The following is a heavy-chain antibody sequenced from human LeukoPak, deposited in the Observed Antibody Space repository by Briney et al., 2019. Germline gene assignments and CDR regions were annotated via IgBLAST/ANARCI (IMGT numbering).Heavy chain of an antibody. D-gene: IGHD3-22*01. J-gene: IGHJ4*02. Sequence: ASVKVSCKASGYTFTGYYMHWVRQAPGQGLEWMGWINPNSGGTNYAQKFQGRVTMTRDTSISTAYMELSRLRSDDTAVYYCARGPLISSGYYRFDYWGQGTLVTVSS. CDR2: INPNSGGT. CDR3: ARGPLISSGYYRFDY. CDR1: GYTFTGYY. V-gene: IGHV1-2*02.